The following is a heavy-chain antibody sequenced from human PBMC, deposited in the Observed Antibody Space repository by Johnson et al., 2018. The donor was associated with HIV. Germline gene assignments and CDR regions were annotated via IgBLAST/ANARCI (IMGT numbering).Heavy chain of an antibody. CDR2: IGTAGDT. V-gene: IGHV3-13*01. Sequence: VQLLESGGGLVQPGGSLRLSCAASGFTFSSYDMHWVRQATGKGLEWVSAIGTAGDTYYPGSVKGRFIISRENAKNSLYLQMNSLRVGDTAVYYCATGVGATIWEDAFDMWGQGTMVTVSS. CDR3: ATGVGATIWEDAFDM. CDR1: GFTFSSYD. D-gene: IGHD1-26*01. J-gene: IGHJ3*02.